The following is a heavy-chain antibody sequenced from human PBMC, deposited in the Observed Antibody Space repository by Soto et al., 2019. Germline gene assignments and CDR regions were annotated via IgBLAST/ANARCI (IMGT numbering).Heavy chain of an antibody. Sequence: QVQLVQSGAEVKKPGASVKVSCKASGYTFTSYYMHWVRQAPGQGLEWMGIINPSGGSTSYEQKFQSRVNMTRDKSTSTVYMELSSLRSEDTAVYYGARDMGYCGGDGYSVFDYWGQGTLVTVSS. V-gene: IGHV1-46*01. J-gene: IGHJ4*02. CDR2: INPSGGST. CDR3: ARDMGYCGGDGYSVFDY. CDR1: GYTFTSYY. D-gene: IGHD2-21*02.